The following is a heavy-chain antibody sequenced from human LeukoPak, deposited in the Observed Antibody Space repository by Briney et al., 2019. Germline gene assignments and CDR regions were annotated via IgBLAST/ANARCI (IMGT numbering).Heavy chain of an antibody. V-gene: IGHV3-48*03. Sequence: TGGSLRLSCAASGFIFSSDEMTWVRQAPGKGLESVSFISSSADTILYADSVKGRFTISRDNGKNALYLQMNSLRAEDTAVYYCTKERGSYWGQGTLVTVSP. CDR2: ISSSADTI. J-gene: IGHJ4*02. CDR3: TKERGSY. CDR1: GFIFSSDE.